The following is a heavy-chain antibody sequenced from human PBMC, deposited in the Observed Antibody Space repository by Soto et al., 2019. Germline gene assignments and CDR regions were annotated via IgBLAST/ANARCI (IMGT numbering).Heavy chain of an antibody. D-gene: IGHD1-1*01. CDR1: GFTFSAFE. V-gene: IGHV3-48*03. Sequence: GGSLRLSCAASGFTFSAFEMNWVRQAPGKGLEWLSYIYNSGSTTTYADSVKGRFAISRDNAKNSLYLQMYSLRAEDTAVYYCARESGGTGLDVWGQGTTVTVSS. J-gene: IGHJ6*02. CDR3: ARESGGTGLDV. CDR2: IYNSGSTT.